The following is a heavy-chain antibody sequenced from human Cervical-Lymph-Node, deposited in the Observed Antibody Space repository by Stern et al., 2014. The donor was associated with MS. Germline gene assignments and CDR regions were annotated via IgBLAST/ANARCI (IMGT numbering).Heavy chain of an antibody. CDR3: ARGEKQWLSLWDY. J-gene: IGHJ4*02. V-gene: IGHV1-69*01. Sequence: VQLVESGAEVKKHGSSVKVSCKASGGTFSNYAISWVRQAPGQGLEWMGGIIPIFDTANYAQKFQGRVTITADESTSTAYMELSSLRSEDTAVYYCARGEKQWLSLWDYWGQGTLVTVSS. CDR1: GGTFSNYA. D-gene: IGHD6-19*01. CDR2: IIPIFDTA.